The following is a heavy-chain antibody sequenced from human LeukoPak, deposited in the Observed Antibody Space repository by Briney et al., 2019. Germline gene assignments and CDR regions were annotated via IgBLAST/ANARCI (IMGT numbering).Heavy chain of an antibody. Sequence: HPGGSLRLSCAASGFTFSSYGMHWVRQAPGKGLEWVAVISYGGNNKYYADSVKGRFTISRDNSKNTLYLQMNSLRPEDTAVYYCARDWALKPVNDLWSGCLDYWGQGSLFTVSS. CDR1: GFTFSSYG. CDR2: ISYGGNNK. CDR3: ARDWALKPVNDLWSGCLDY. D-gene: IGHD3-3*01. V-gene: IGHV3-30*03. J-gene: IGHJ4*02.